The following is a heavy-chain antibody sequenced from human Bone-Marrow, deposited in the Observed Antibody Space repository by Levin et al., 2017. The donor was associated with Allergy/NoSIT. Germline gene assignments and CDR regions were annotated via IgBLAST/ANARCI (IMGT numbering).Heavy chain of an antibody. J-gene: IGHJ4*02. CDR1: GFTFSNAW. CDR2: IKSKTDGGTT. Sequence: GESLKISCAASGFTFSNAWMNWVRQAPGKGLEWVGRIKSKTDGGTTDDAAPVKGRFTISRDDSKSMVYLQMKNLQTEDTAVYYCATAPGFYATSPFDYWGQGTLVTVSS. D-gene: IGHD2/OR15-2a*01. V-gene: IGHV3-15*07. CDR3: ATAPGFYATSPFDY.